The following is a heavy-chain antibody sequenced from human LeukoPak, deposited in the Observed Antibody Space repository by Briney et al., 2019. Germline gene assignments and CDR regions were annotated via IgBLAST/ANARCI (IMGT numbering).Heavy chain of an antibody. V-gene: IGHV3-21*01. CDR3: ARVSDSGWYKDAVDI. Sequence: GGSLRLSCAASGFTFSSYSMNWVHQAPGKGLEWVSSISSSSSYIYYADSVKGRFTISRDNAKNSLYLQMNSLRADDTAVYYCARVSDSGWYKDAVDIWGQGTMVTVSS. CDR1: GFTFSSYS. D-gene: IGHD6-19*01. J-gene: IGHJ3*02. CDR2: ISSSSSYI.